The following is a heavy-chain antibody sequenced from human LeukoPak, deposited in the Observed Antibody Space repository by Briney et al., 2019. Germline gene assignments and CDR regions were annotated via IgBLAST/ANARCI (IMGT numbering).Heavy chain of an antibody. CDR2: INHSGSA. Sequence: SETLSLTCGVYGGSFTGYYWSWIRQSPGKGLEWIGEINHSGSANYNPSLKSRVTMSVDTSKNQFSLKLTSVTAADTAVYYCARGGPYYDSFFFDYWGQGTLVTVSS. CDR1: GGSFTGYY. CDR3: ARGGPYYDSFFFDY. J-gene: IGHJ4*02. V-gene: IGHV4-34*01. D-gene: IGHD3-22*01.